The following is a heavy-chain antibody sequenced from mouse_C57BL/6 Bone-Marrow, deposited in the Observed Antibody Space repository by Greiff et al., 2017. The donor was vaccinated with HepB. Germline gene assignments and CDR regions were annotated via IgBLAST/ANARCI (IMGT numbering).Heavy chain of an antibody. D-gene: IGHD4-1*02. CDR1: GYAFSSSW. CDR3: ARSQLGSHY. CDR2: IYPGDGDT. Sequence: QVQLQQSGPELVKPGASVKISCKASGYAFSSSWMNWVKQRPGKCLEWIGRIYPGDGDTNYNGKFKGKATLTADKSSSTAYMQLSSLTSEDSAVYFCARSQLGSHYWGQGTTLTVSS. V-gene: IGHV1-82*01. J-gene: IGHJ2*01.